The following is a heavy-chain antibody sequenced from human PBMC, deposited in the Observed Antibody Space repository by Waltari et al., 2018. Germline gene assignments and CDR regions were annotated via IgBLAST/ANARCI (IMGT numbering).Heavy chain of an antibody. Sequence: EVQLVESGGGLVQPGRSLRLSCIPSGVTFGDYALSWVRQAPGKGLEWVGFIRSKPYGGTTEYAASVKGRFTISRDDSESIAYLQMNSLKTEDTAVYYCTRVNGYSRILDYWGQGTLVTVSS. CDR1: GVTFGDYA. J-gene: IGHJ4*02. CDR3: TRVNGYSRILDY. D-gene: IGHD4-4*01. CDR2: IRSKPYGGTT. V-gene: IGHV3-49*04.